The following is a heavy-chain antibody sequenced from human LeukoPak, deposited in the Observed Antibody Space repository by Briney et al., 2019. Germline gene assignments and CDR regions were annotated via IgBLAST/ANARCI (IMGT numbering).Heavy chain of an antibody. CDR2: TSSSSSYT. Sequence: GGSLRLSCAAPGFTFSDYYMSWIRQAPGKGLEWVSYTSSSSSYTNYADSVKGRFTISRDNAKNSLYLQMNSLRAEDTAVYYCARMEYSSGWSSWFDPWGQGTLVTVSS. J-gene: IGHJ5*02. V-gene: IGHV3-11*06. CDR3: ARMEYSSGWSSWFDP. D-gene: IGHD6-19*01. CDR1: GFTFSDYY.